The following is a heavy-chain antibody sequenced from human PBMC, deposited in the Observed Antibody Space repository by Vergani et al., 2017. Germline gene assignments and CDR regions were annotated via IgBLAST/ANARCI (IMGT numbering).Heavy chain of an antibody. V-gene: IGHV3-21*01. CDR1: GFTFSSYS. D-gene: IGHD5-18*01. CDR2: ISSSSSYI. CDR3: ARDGIQLWLRFDYYYGMDV. Sequence: EVQLVESGGGLVKPGGSLRLSCAASGFTFSSYSMNWVRQAPGKGLEWVSSISSSSSYIYYADSVKGRFTISRDNAKNSLYLQMNSLRAEDTAVYYCARDGIQLWLRFDYYYGMDVWGQGTTVTVSS. J-gene: IGHJ6*02.